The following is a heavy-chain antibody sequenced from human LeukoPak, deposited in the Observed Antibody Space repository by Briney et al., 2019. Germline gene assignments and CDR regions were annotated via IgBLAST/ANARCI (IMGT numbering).Heavy chain of an antibody. CDR3: ARDSGPAAFDI. D-gene: IGHD1-26*01. CDR1: GFTVSSNY. CDR2: IYSGGST. Sequence: GGSLRLSCAASGFTVSSNYMSWVRQAPGKGLEWVSVIYSGGSTYYADSVKGRFTISRDNSKNTLYLQMNSLRAEDTAVYYCARDSGPAAFDIWGQGPMVTVSS. J-gene: IGHJ3*02. V-gene: IGHV3-66*02.